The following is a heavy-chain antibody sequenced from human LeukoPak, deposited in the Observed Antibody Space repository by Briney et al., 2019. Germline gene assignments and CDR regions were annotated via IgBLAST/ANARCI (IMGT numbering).Heavy chain of an antibody. Sequence: PGGSLRLSCAASGFTVSSNYMSWVRQAPGKGLEWVSVIYSGGSTYYADSVKGRFTISRDNSKYTLYLQMNSLRAEDTAVYYCARGVVVIDDAFDIWGQGTMVTVSS. D-gene: IGHD3-22*01. V-gene: IGHV3-53*01. CDR3: ARGVVVIDDAFDI. J-gene: IGHJ3*02. CDR2: IYSGGST. CDR1: GFTVSSNY.